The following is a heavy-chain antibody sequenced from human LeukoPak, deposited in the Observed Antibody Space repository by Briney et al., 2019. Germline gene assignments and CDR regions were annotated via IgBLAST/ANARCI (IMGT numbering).Heavy chain of an antibody. J-gene: IGHJ4*02. Sequence: GASVQVSCKASGYTFTGYYMHWVRQAPGQGLEWMGRINPNSGGTNYAQTFQGRVTMTRDTSISTAYMELSRLRSNDTAVYYCARGPWYDSSGYLDFDYWGQGTLVTVSS. CDR3: ARGPWYDSSGYLDFDY. CDR2: INPNSGGT. CDR1: GYTFTGYY. V-gene: IGHV1-2*06. D-gene: IGHD3-22*01.